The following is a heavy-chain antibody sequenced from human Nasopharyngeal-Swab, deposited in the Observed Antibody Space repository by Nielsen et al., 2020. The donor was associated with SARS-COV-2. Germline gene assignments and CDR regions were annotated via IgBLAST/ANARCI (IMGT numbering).Heavy chain of an antibody. V-gene: IGHV1-18*01. CDR1: GYFFTNYG. J-gene: IGHJ6*03. CDR3: ARVPQRWLQFGYMDV. D-gene: IGHD5-24*01. Sequence: ASVQVSCKASGYFFTNYGVSWVRQAPGQGLEWMGWISAYNGNTNYAQRLQGRVTMTTNTSTSTAYMELRSLRSDDTAVYYCARVPQRWLQFGYMDVWGKGTTVTVSS. CDR2: ISAYNGNT.